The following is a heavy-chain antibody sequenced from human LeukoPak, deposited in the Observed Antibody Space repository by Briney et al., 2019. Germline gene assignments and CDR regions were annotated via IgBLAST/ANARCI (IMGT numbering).Heavy chain of an antibody. J-gene: IGHJ6*02. Sequence: SETLSLTCAVYGGSFSGYYWSWIRQPPGKGLEWIGEINHSGSTNYNPSLKSRVTISVDTSKIQFSLKLSSLTAADTAVYYCARTYYDILTGYYMPLDVWGQGTTVTVSS. V-gene: IGHV4-34*01. CDR1: GGSFSGYY. D-gene: IGHD3-9*01. CDR2: INHSGST. CDR3: ARTYYDILTGYYMPLDV.